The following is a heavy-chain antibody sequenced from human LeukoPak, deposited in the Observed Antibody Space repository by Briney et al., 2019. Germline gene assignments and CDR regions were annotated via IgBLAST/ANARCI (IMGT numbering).Heavy chain of an antibody. CDR2: IFHSESV. Sequence: ASETLSLTCAVSGVSISTNTWWSWVRQTPGKGLEWIGEIFHSESVNSNPSLESRLTISLDKSKNHFSLELTSVTAADTALYFCAREIFGARAFEYWGQGILVTVSS. V-gene: IGHV4-4*02. D-gene: IGHD3-3*01. J-gene: IGHJ4*02. CDR1: GVSISTNTW. CDR3: AREIFGARAFEY.